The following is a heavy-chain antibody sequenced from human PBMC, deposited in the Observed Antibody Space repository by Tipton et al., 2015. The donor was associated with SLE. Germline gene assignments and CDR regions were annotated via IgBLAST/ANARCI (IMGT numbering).Heavy chain of an antibody. Sequence: LRLSCAVYGGSFSGYFWSWIRQPPGKGLEWIGEINHSGNTNYNPSLKSRVTISVDTSKNQFSLKLSSVTAADTAVYYCARRHYSGPFDSWGQGTLVTVSS. CDR3: ARRHYSGPFDS. D-gene: IGHD5-12*01. CDR1: GGSFSGYF. V-gene: IGHV4-34*01. CDR2: INHSGNT. J-gene: IGHJ4*02.